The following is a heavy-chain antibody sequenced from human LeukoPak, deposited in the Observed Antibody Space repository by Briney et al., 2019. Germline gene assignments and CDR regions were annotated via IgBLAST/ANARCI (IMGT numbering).Heavy chain of an antibody. Sequence: PGGSLRLSCAASGFTFSRFGLHWVRQAPGKGLEWVSFIRFDANHKLYADSVKGRFTISKDNSKNTLYLQMNSLRAEDTAVYYCAKDEGPVVRGVIRGVFDIWGKGTMVTVSS. CDR2: IRFDANHK. CDR1: GFTFSRFG. D-gene: IGHD3-10*01. J-gene: IGHJ3*02. CDR3: AKDEGPVVRGVIRGVFDI. V-gene: IGHV3-30*02.